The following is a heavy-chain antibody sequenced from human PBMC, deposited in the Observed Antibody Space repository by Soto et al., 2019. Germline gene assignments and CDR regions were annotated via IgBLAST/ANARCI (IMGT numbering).Heavy chain of an antibody. D-gene: IGHD6-25*01. J-gene: IGHJ4*02. CDR2: TYYRSKWYN. CDR1: GDSVSSNNIA. Sequence: SQTLSLTCAVSGDSVSSNNIAWNWPRQSPWRGLEWLGRTYYRSKWYNEYAVSVRSRITINLDTSKNQFSLQLNPVTPEDTAVYYCARGRRSTFDYWGQGAQVAVS. CDR3: ARGRRSTFDY. V-gene: IGHV6-1*01.